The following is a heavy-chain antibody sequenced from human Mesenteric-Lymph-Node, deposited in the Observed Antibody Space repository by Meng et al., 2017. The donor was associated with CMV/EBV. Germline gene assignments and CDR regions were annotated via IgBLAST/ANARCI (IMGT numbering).Heavy chain of an antibody. J-gene: IGHJ4*02. Sequence: SVKVSCKLSGGTFSNFAFSWVRQAPGQGLEWMGGIIPIMGTTNYAQKFQGRVTIIADKSTSTSYMELTSLRSDDTAVYYCASPFSGIYIDYLFDYWGQGTVVTVSS. D-gene: IGHD3-10*01. CDR1: GGTFSNFA. CDR2: IIPIMGTT. V-gene: IGHV1-69*06. CDR3: ASPFSGIYIDYLFDY.